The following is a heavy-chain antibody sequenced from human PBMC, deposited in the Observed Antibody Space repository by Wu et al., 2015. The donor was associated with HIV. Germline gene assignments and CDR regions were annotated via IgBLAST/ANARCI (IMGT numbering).Heavy chain of an antibody. J-gene: IGHJ2*01. Sequence: QVQLVQSGAEVKKPGSSVKVSCKASGDTFNIFAINWVRQAPGQGLEWMGGIIPAFGTTDYAGKFQGRVTISADDSTSTAYMELKRLTSEDTAVYYCVRGARGVAETPGRPFDLVGPWHPGHCLL. CDR2: IIPAFGTT. D-gene: IGHD1-14*01. V-gene: IGHV1-69*12. CDR3: VRGARGVAETPGRPFDL. CDR1: GDTFNIFA.